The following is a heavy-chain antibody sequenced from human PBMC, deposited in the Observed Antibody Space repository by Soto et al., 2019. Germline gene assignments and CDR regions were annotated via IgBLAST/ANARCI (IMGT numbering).Heavy chain of an antibody. V-gene: IGHV3-30*18. Sequence: PWGSLRLSCVASGFTFSDFGMHWVRQVPGKGLEWLAVISEDAETDFHADSVKGRFTVSRDNFKETLYLQMNSLTTDDSGVYFCAKAPFRRPYYFYGMDVWGQGTTVTVSS. CDR2: ISEDAETD. D-gene: IGHD3-10*01. CDR1: GFTFSDFG. J-gene: IGHJ6*02. CDR3: AKAPFRRPYYFYGMDV.